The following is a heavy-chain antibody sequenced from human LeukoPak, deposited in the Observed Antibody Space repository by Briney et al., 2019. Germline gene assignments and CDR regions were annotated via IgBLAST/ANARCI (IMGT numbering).Heavy chain of an antibody. CDR3: ARADFWSGTYAFDI. CDR1: GGSISSGSYY. V-gene: IGHV4-61*02. D-gene: IGHD3-3*01. CDR2: IYTSGST. Sequence: SETLSLTCTVSGGSISSGSYYWSWIRQPAGKGLEWIGRIYTSGSTNYNPSLKSRVTISVDTSKNQFSLKLGSVTAADTAVYYCARADFWSGTYAFDIWGQGTMVTVSS. J-gene: IGHJ3*02.